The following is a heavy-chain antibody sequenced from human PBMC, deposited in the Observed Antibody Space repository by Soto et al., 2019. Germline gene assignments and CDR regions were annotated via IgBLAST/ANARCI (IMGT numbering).Heavy chain of an antibody. CDR2: ISGSGGST. CDR3: AKDPVSYDSGGYYGYFDY. D-gene: IGHD3-22*01. V-gene: IGHV3-23*01. J-gene: IGHJ4*02. Sequence: EVQLLESGGGLVQPGGSLRLSCAASGFTFSSYAMSWVRQASGKGLEWVSAISGSGGSTYYADSVKGRFTISRDNSKNTLYLQMNSLRAEDTAVYYCAKDPVSYDSGGYYGYFDYWGQGTLVTVSS. CDR1: GFTFSSYA.